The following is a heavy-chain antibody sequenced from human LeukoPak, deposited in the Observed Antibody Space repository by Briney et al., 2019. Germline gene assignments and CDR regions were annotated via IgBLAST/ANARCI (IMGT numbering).Heavy chain of an antibody. J-gene: IGHJ4*02. CDR1: GFTFCRHA. CDR3: AKEGGYCSSSSCSDYFDY. D-gene: IGHD2-15*01. CDR2: ISGAGGST. V-gene: IGHV3-23*01. Sequence: GGSLRLSCTASGFTFCRHAMSWVRQAPGKGVEWVSTISGAGGSTYYADSVKGRFTISRDNSKDTLYLQVNSLRAEDTAVYFCAKEGGYCSSSSCSDYFDYWGQGTLVTVSS.